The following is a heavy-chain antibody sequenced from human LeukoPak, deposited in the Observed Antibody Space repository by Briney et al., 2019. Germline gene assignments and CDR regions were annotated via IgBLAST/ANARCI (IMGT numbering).Heavy chain of an antibody. CDR1: GFTFSSYG. V-gene: IGHV1-2*02. D-gene: IGHD3-10*01. Sequence: GGSLRLSCAASGFTFSSYGMHWVRQAPGQGLEWMGWITPNSGGTNYAQRFQGRVTMTRDTSISTAYMELSRLRSDDTAVYYCAREAYDSGSFRTDYYYMDVWGKGTTVTISS. J-gene: IGHJ6*03. CDR2: ITPNSGGT. CDR3: AREAYDSGSFRTDYYYMDV.